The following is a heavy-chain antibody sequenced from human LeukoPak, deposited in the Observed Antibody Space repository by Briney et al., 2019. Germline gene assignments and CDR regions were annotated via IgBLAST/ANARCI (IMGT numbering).Heavy chain of an antibody. CDR3: TRDRWAYNLYDY. CDR1: GFTFGDYA. CDR2: IRSKAYGETA. D-gene: IGHD1-1*01. Sequence: PGGSLRLSCTASGFTFGDYAMSWIRQAPGKGLEWVGFIRSKAYGETADYAASVKGRFTISRDDSKAIAYLQMNSLKTEDTAVYHCTRDRWAYNLYDYWGQGTLVTVSS. V-gene: IGHV3-49*03. J-gene: IGHJ4*02.